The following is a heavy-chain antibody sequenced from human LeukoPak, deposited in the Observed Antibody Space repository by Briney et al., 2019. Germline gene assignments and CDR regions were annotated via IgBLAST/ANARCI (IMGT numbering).Heavy chain of an antibody. CDR1: GFTFDDYG. CDR3: ARSNVGGDYGNYRPFDY. D-gene: IGHD4-11*01. Sequence: GGSLRLSCAASGFTFDDYGMNWVRQAPGKGLEWVANMKQDGSEKYYVDSVKGRFTISRDNAKNSLFLQMNSLRVDDTAVYYCARSNVGGDYGNYRPFDYWGQGTLVTVSS. CDR2: MKQDGSEK. J-gene: IGHJ4*02. V-gene: IGHV3-7*01.